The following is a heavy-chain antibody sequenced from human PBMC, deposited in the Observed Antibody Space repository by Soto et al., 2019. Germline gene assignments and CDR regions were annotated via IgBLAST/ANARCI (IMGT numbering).Heavy chain of an antibody. V-gene: IGHV4-39*02. CDR2: VDYSAIT. D-gene: IGHD2-8*02. Sequence: SETLSLTCTVSGASIRDSTYYWGWIRQAAGKGLEWIGSVDYSAITYYSPSLKSRLSISVDSSGTHFSLTLSSVTAADTAFYYCVSHRYCNILNYAFDHWGQGVLVTVSS. CDR3: VSHRYCNILNYAFDH. CDR1: GASIRDSTYY. J-gene: IGHJ5*02.